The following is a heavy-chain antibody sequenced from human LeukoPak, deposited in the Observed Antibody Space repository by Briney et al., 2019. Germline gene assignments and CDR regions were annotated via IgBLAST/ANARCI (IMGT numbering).Heavy chain of an antibody. Sequence: GASVKVSCXASGYTFTGYYMHWVRQAHGQGLEWMGRINPNSGGTNYAQKFQGRVTMTRDTSISTAYMELSRLRSDDTAVYYCAAWIQLWLQIVNWGQGTLVTVSS. D-gene: IGHD5-18*01. V-gene: IGHV1-2*06. CDR1: GYTFTGYY. CDR2: INPNSGGT. J-gene: IGHJ4*02. CDR3: AAWIQLWLQIVN.